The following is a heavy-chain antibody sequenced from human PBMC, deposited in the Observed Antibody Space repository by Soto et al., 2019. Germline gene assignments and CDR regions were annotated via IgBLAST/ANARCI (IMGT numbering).Heavy chain of an antibody. Sequence: QVQLVQSGAEVKKPGSSVKVSCKASGGSLSNYGISWVRQAPGKGHEWMGGIIPVFGTANYAQKFQGRVTITADESTNIVYMDVTSLRSEDTAVYYCARGDATKIVVTTYYAMDVWGQGTTVTVSS. CDR1: GGSLSNYG. J-gene: IGHJ6*02. V-gene: IGHV1-69*12. CDR3: ARGDATKIVVTTYYAMDV. D-gene: IGHD4-17*01. CDR2: IIPVFGTA.